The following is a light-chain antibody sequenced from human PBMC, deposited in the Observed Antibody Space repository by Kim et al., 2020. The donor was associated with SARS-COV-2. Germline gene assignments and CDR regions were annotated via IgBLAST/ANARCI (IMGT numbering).Light chain of an antibody. CDR2: AAS. CDR1: QDISNY. V-gene: IGKV1-27*01. CDR3: QSYNSAPWT. Sequence: GDRVTITCRASQDISNYLAWFQHKPGTAPKLLIYAASALHSEVPSRFSGSGSGTDSTLTISSLQPEDVATFYCQSYNSAPWTFGRGTKV. J-gene: IGKJ1*01.